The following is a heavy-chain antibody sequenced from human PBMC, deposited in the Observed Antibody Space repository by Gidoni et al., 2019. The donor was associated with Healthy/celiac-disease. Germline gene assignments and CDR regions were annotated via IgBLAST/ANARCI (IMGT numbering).Heavy chain of an antibody. J-gene: IGHJ3*02. CDR2: LYYSGST. Sequence: QVQLQESGPGLVKPSQTLSLTCTVSGGSISSGAYYWSWIRQDPGKGLEWIGYLYYSGSTYYNPSLKSRVTISVDTSKNQFSLKLSSVTAADTAVYYCARDLSLSSSWSPDAFDIWGQGTMVTVSS. D-gene: IGHD6-13*01. CDR3: ARDLSLSSSWSPDAFDI. V-gene: IGHV4-31*03. CDR1: GGSISSGAYY.